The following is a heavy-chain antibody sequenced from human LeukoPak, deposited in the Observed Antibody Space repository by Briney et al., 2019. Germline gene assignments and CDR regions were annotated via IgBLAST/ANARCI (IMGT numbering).Heavy chain of an antibody. Sequence: GGSLRLSCAASGFTFSDYGIHWVRQAPGKGLEWVAVIWYDGTNKYYGDSVKDRFTISRDNSKNTLYLQMNSLRAEDTAVYYYAKDRGSYSTTADSWGQGTLVTVSS. CDR1: GFTFSDYG. J-gene: IGHJ5*01. D-gene: IGHD1-26*01. V-gene: IGHV3-33*06. CDR3: AKDRGSYSTTADS. CDR2: IWYDGTNK.